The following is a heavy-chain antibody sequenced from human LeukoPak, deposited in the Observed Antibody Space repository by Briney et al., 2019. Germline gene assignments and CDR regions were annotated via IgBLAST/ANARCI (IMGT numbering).Heavy chain of an antibody. V-gene: IGHV4-39*07. CDR3: ARVVPAAPDYYYYMDV. Sequence: PSETLSLTCTVSGGSISSSSYYWGWIRQPPGKGLEWIGSIYYSGGTYYNPSLKSRVTISVDTSKNQFSLKLSSVTAADTAVYYCARVVPAAPDYYYYMDVWGKGTTVTVSS. CDR2: IYYSGGT. CDR1: GGSISSSSYY. J-gene: IGHJ6*03. D-gene: IGHD2-2*01.